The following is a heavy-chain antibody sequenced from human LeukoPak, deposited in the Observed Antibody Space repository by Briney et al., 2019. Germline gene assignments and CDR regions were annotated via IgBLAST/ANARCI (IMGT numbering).Heavy chain of an antibody. CDR2: INSYGIST. J-gene: IGHJ4*02. V-gene: IGHV3-74*01. CDR1: GVTLSGYHW. CDR3: ARDGNYYDSSGPADY. Sequence: SSETLSLTCAVYGVTLSGYHWMHLVRQAPGKGLVLVSRINSYGISTSYADSVKGRFTISRDNAKNTLYLQMNSLRAEDTAVYYCARDGNYYDSSGPADYWGQGTLVIVSP. D-gene: IGHD3-22*01.